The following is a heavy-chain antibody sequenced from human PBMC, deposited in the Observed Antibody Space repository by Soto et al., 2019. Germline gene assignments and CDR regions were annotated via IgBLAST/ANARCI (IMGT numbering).Heavy chain of an antibody. D-gene: IGHD4-17*01. CDR2: TSIYNGHT. Sequence: ASVKVSCKASGYTFTASGISCVLQSPVQGLEWMGWTSIYNGHTEYSPKFLGRVVMTTDTSADTAYLELRSLRPDDAALYYCARWDDYGASDQYHFDHWGQGTLVTVSS. CDR3: ARWDDYGASDQYHFDH. V-gene: IGHV1-18*01. J-gene: IGHJ4*02. CDR1: GYTFTASG.